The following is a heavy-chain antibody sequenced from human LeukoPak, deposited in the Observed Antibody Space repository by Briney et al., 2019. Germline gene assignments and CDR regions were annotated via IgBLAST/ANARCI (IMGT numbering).Heavy chain of an antibody. V-gene: IGHV4-4*07. CDR3: ARHNGFDRGYYYYMDV. Sequence: SETLSLTCTVSGDLINNYWSWIRQPAGKGLEWIGRVYTSGITNYNPSLKSRITMSVDTSKNQFSLKLTSVTAADTAVYYCARHNGFDRGYYYYMDVWGKGTTVTVSS. J-gene: IGHJ6*03. CDR1: GDLINNY. CDR2: VYTSGIT. D-gene: IGHD3-9*01.